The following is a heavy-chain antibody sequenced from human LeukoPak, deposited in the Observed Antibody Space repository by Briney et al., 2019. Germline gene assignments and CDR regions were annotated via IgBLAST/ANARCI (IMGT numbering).Heavy chain of an antibody. D-gene: IGHD3-22*01. CDR2: ISSGGSTI. V-gene: IGHV3-48*03. Sequence: GGSLRLSCAASGFTFSTYEMNRVRQAPGKGLEWVSYISSGGSTIYYADSVKGRFIISRDNAKNSLYLQMNSLRAEDTAVYYCARVLLRHFDYWGQRTLVTVSS. CDR3: ARVLLRHFDY. CDR1: GFTFSTYE. J-gene: IGHJ4*02.